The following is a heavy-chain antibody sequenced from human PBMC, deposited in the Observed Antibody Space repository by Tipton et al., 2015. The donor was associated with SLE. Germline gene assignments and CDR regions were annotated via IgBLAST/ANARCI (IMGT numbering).Heavy chain of an antibody. Sequence: TLSLTCTVSGGSISSHYWGWIRQPPGKGLEWIGSIYYSGSTYYNPSLKSRVTISVDTSKNQFSLKLSSVTAADTAVYYCARVAVAEAFDIWGQGTMVTVSS. CDR2: IYYSGST. CDR3: ARVAVAEAFDI. D-gene: IGHD6-19*01. V-gene: IGHV4-39*01. J-gene: IGHJ3*02. CDR1: GGSISSHY.